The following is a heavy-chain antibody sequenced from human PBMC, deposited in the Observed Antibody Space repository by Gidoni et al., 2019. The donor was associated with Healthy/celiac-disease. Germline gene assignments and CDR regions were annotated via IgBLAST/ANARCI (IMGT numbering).Heavy chain of an antibody. CDR2: ISYDGSSK. CDR1: GFTFSSHS. Sequence: QVQLVESGGGGVQPGRSLRLSCAASGFTFSSHSMHWVRQAPGKGLEWVAVISYDGSSKYYADSVKGRFTITRDNSKNTLYLQMNSLRAADTAVYYCARDFFWSCSSTSCPRGPGVDYWGQGTLVTVSS. CDR3: ARDFFWSCSSTSCPRGPGVDY. V-gene: IGHV3-30*04. J-gene: IGHJ4*02. D-gene: IGHD2-2*01.